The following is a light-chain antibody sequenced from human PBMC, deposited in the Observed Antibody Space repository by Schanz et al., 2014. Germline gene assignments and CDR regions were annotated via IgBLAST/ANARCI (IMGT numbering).Light chain of an antibody. J-gene: IGLJ1*01. CDR2: DVS. V-gene: IGLV2-14*03. CDR3: SSYRRTAAVAV. Sequence: QSALTQPASVSGSPGQSITISCTGTSSDVGGYNYVSWYQQYPGKAPKLMIYDVSNRPSGVSNRFSGSKSGNTASLTISGLQDEDEADYYCSSYRRTAAVAVFGTGTKVTVL. CDR1: SSDVGGYNY.